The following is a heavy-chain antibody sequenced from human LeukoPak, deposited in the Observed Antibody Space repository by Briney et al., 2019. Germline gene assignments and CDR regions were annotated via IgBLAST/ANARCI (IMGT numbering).Heavy chain of an antibody. D-gene: IGHD3-10*01. CDR2: ISDSGSSR. CDR3: ARDSTSGIDY. J-gene: IGHJ4*02. V-gene: IGHV3-74*01. CDR1: GLTFSNYW. Sequence: PGGSLRLSCAASGLTFSNYWMHWVRQVSGKGLMWVSRISDSGSSRWYAGSVKGRFTISRDNAKNTLYLQMNSLGAEDTAVYYCARDSTSGIDYWGQGTLVTVSS.